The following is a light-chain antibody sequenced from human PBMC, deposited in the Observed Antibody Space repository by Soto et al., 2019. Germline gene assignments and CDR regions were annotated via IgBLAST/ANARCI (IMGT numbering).Light chain of an antibody. CDR2: GAS. CDR3: QQYGSSPPT. J-gene: IGKJ3*01. Sequence: EIVLTQSPGTLTLSPGERATLSCRASQSVSSSYLAWYQQKPGQNPRLLIYGASSRATGISDRFSGSGSGIDFTLTISRLEPEDFAVYYCQQYGSSPPTFGPGTKVDIK. CDR1: QSVSSSY. V-gene: IGKV3-20*01.